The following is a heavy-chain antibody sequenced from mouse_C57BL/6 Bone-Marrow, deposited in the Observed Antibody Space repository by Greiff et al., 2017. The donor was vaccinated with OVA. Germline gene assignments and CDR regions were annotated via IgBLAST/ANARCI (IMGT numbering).Heavy chain of an antibody. Sequence: EVQGVESGGGLVQSGRSLRLSCATSGFTFSDFYMEWVRQAPGKGLEWIAASRNKANDYTTEYSASVKGRFIVSRDTSQSILYLQMNALRAEDTAIYYCARDANDPYYYAMDYWGQGTSVTVSS. CDR1: GFTFSDFY. V-gene: IGHV7-1*01. CDR3: ARDANDPYYYAMDY. J-gene: IGHJ4*01. D-gene: IGHD2-3*01. CDR2: SRNKANDYTT.